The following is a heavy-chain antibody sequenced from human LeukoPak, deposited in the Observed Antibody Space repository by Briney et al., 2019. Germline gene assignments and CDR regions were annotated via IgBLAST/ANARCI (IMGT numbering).Heavy chain of an antibody. CDR1: GFTFSSYG. CDR3: AKAPRPWVGGATGSRYYFHY. CDR2: ISYDGSDK. J-gene: IGHJ4*02. Sequence: PGGSLRLSCAASGFTFSSYGMHWVRQAPGKGLGWVAVISYDGSDKYFADSVKGRFTISRDNSKNTLYLQMNSLRAEDTAVYYCAKAPRPWVGGATGSRYYFHYWGQGTLVTVSS. D-gene: IGHD1-26*01. V-gene: IGHV3-30*18.